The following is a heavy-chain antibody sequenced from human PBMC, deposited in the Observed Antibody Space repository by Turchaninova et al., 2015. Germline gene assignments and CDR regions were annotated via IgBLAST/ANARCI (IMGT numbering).Heavy chain of an antibody. CDR3: ARMPSYYYYMDV. V-gene: IGHV2-70*04. J-gene: IGHJ6*03. CDR1: GFSLSTGMR. CDR2: IDWDDAK. Sequence: QVTLKESGPALVKPTQTLTLTCTFSGFSLSTGMRVSWLRQPPGKALEGLSRIDWDDAKIYSTSLKTRLTISKDTSKNQVDLTMTNMDPVDTATYYCARMPSYYYYMDVWGKGTTVTVSS.